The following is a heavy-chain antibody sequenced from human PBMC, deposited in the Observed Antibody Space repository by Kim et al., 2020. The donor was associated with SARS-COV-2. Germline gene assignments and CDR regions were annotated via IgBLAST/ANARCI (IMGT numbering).Heavy chain of an antibody. CDR3: ARGGGSYVNYYYGMDV. Sequence: SVKVSCKASGGTFSSYAISWVRQAPGQGLEWMGGIIPIFGTANYAQKFQGRVTITADESTSTAYMELSSLRSEDTAVYYCARGGGSYVNYYYGMDVWGQGTTVTVSS. CDR1: GGTFSSYA. J-gene: IGHJ6*02. V-gene: IGHV1-69*13. D-gene: IGHD1-26*01. CDR2: IIPIFGTA.